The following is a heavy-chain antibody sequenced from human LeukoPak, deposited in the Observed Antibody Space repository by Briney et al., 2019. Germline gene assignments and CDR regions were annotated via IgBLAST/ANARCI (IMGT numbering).Heavy chain of an antibody. CDR2: ISGSGGST. CDR1: GFTFSSSA. Sequence: GGSLRLSCSASGFTFSSSAMSWVRQAPGKGLEWVSGISGSGGSTYYADSVKGRFTISRDNSKNTLHLQMNSLTTEDTALYYCAKVGHSSSWYWFDPWGQGALVIVSS. V-gene: IGHV3-23*01. J-gene: IGHJ5*02. D-gene: IGHD6-13*01. CDR3: AKVGHSSSWYWFDP.